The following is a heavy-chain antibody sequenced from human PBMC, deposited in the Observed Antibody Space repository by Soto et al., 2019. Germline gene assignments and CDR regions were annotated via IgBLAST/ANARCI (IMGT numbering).Heavy chain of an antibody. V-gene: IGHV1-2*04. CDR1: GYTFTGYY. CDR3: AKVGATTPFDAFDI. J-gene: IGHJ3*02. D-gene: IGHD1-26*01. CDR2: INPNSGGT. Sequence: ASLKGSCKASGYTFTGYYMHWVRQAPGQGLEWMGWINPNSGGTNYAQKFQGWVTMTRDTSISTAYMELSRLRSDDTAVYYCAKVGATTPFDAFDIWGQGTMVTVSS.